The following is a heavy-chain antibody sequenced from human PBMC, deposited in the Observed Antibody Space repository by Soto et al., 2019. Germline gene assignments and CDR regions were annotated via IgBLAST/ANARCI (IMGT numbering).Heavy chain of an antibody. V-gene: IGHV1-18*01. CDR1: GYRFTNHG. Sequence: ASVKVSCKASGYRFTNHGISWVRQAPGQGLEWMGWISGNDGKTKYARKFEGRVTMTTDTSTSKAYMEMNSLRHDDTALYYCARDFYPLAYYFDYWGQGTLVTVSS. CDR3: ARDFYPLAYYFDY. CDR2: ISGNDGKT. J-gene: IGHJ4*02.